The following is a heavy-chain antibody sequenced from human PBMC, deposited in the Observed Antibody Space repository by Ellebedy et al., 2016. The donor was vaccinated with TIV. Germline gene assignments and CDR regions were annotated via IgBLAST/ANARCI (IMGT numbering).Heavy chain of an antibody. V-gene: IGHV4-39*01. CDR2: VYFTGTT. J-gene: IGHJ6*02. CDR1: GGSIRSRTRY. D-gene: IGHD6-13*01. Sequence: MPSDTLSLTCTVSGGSIRSRTRYWGWFRQTPEKGLEWIGTVYFTGTTYYNPSLSSRITISSDTSNNQFSLKLTSVTAADTAVYYCATARRDPLYYGVDVWGRGTTVTVSS. CDR3: ATARRDPLYYGVDV.